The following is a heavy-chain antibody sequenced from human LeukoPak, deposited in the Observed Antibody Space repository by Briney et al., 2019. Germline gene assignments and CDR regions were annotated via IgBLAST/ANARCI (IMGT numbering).Heavy chain of an antibody. CDR1: GDSINSFDW. D-gene: IGHD2/OR15-2a*01. V-gene: IGHV4-4*02. CDR2: IYHSGGT. CDR3: VGNGYYALDS. Sequence: SETLSLTCAVSGDSINSFDWWSWVRQSSARGLEWIGEIYHSGGTNYNPSLKSRVTISIDKSKNQLSLKLTSVTAADTAVYFCVGNGYYALDSWGQGTLATVAS. J-gene: IGHJ4*02.